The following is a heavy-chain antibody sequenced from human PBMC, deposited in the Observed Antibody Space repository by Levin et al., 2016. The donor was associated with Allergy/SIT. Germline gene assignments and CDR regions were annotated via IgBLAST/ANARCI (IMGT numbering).Heavy chain of an antibody. Sequence: WIRQPPGKGLEWVSYISSSSSTIYYADSVKGRFTISRDNAKNSLYLQMNSLRAEDTAVYYCARALFYYDILSPLDYWGQGTLVTVSS. V-gene: IGHV3-48*01. CDR3: ARALFYYDILSPLDY. D-gene: IGHD3-9*01. J-gene: IGHJ4*02. CDR2: ISSSSSTI.